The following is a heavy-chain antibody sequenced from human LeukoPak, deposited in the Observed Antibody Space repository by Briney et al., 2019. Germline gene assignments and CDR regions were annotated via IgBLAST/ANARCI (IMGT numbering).Heavy chain of an antibody. CDR3: AREYYYDSSGYSVDYYYYGMDV. CDR1: GYTFTGYY. D-gene: IGHD3-22*01. V-gene: IGHV1-2*06. CDR2: INPNSGGT. J-gene: IGHJ6*02. Sequence: GASVKVSCKASGYTFTGYYMHWVRQAPGQGLEWMGRINPNSGGTNYAQKFLGRVTMTRDTSISTAYMELSRLRSDDTAVYFCAREYYYDSSGYSVDYYYYGMDVWGQGTTVTVSS.